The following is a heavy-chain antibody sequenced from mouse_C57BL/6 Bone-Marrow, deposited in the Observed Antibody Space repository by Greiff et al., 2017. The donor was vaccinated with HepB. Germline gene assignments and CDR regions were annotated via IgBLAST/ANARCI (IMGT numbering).Heavy chain of an antibody. CDR3: AKNRYGSSPYYAMDY. CDR1: GFSLTSYG. D-gene: IGHD1-1*01. J-gene: IGHJ4*01. Sequence: VKLVESGPGLVQPSQSLSITCTVSGFSLTSYGVHWVRQSPGKGLEWLGVIWRGGSTDYNAAFMSRLSITKDNSKSQVFFKMNSLQADDTAIYYCAKNRYGSSPYYAMDYWGQGTSVTVSS. CDR2: IWRGGST. V-gene: IGHV2-5*01.